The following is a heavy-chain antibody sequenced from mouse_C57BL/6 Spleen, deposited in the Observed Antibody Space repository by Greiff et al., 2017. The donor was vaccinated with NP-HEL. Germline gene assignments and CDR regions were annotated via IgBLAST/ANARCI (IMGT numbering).Heavy chain of an antibody. Sequence: VQLQQPGAELVMPGASVKLSCKASGYTFTSYWMHWVKQRPGQGLEWIGEIDPSDSYTNYNQKFKGKSTLTVDKSSSTAYMQLSSLTSEDSAVYYCARARAQATGFDYWGQGTTLTVSS. D-gene: IGHD3-2*02. CDR1: GYTFTSYW. J-gene: IGHJ2*01. V-gene: IGHV1-69*01. CDR3: ARARAQATGFDY. CDR2: IDPSDSYT.